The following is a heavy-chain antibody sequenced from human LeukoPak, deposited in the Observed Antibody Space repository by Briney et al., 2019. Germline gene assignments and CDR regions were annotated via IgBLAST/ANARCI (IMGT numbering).Heavy chain of an antibody. V-gene: IGHV1-2*02. CDR2: ISPNSGGT. D-gene: IGHD3-22*01. J-gene: IGHJ4*02. CDR3: ARGTYYDSSGYQDY. Sequence: GASVKVSCKASGYTFSGYYIHWVRQCPGQGLECMGWISPNSGGTNYAQRFQGRVTMTRDTSISTAYMELSRLRSDDTAVYYCARGTYYDSSGYQDYWRQGTLVTVSS. CDR1: GYTFSGYY.